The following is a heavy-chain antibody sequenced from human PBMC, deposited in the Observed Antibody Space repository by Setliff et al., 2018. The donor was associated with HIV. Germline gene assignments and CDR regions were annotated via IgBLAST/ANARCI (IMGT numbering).Heavy chain of an antibody. J-gene: IGHJ4*02. CDR3: ATYRGYNSGDRWSFFDY. D-gene: IGHD2-15*01. V-gene: IGHV3-21*01. Sequence: PGGSLRLSCAASGFTFSSYGMNWVRQAPGKGLEWLSLMSGINDNTHYAGSVEGRFTISRDNARNSLFLQMNSLRAEETAVYYCATYRGYNSGDRWSFFDYWGQGILVTVSS. CDR1: GFTFSSYG. CDR2: MSGINDNT.